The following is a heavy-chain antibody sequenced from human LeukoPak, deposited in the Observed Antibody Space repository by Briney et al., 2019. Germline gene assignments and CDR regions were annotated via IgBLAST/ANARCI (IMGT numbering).Heavy chain of an antibody. CDR1: GGSISSSSYY. D-gene: IGHD3-22*01. V-gene: IGHV4-61*01. CDR2: IYYSGST. CDR3: AREQRDSSVCWFDP. J-gene: IGHJ5*02. Sequence: SETLSLTCTVSGGSISSSSYYWSWIRQPPGKGLEWIGYIYYSGSTNYNPSLKSRVTISVDTSKNQFSLKLSSVTAADTAVYYCAREQRDSSVCWFDPWGQGTLVTVSS.